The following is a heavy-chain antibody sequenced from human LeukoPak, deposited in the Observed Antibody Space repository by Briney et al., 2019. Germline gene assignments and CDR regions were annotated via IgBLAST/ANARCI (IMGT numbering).Heavy chain of an antibody. CDR2: ISGSGGST. CDR1: GFTFSSYG. CDR3: TKEKDYGGNPNWYFDL. V-gene: IGHV3-23*01. D-gene: IGHD4-23*01. Sequence: GGSLRLSCAASGFTFSSYGMTWVRQAPGKGLEWVSTISGSGGSTYYADSVKGRFTISRDNSKNTLYLQMDSLRADDTAVYFCTKEKDYGGNPNWYFDLWGRGTLVTVSS. J-gene: IGHJ2*01.